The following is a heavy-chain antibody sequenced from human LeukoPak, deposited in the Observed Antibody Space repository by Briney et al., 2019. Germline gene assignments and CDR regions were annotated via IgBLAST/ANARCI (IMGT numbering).Heavy chain of an antibody. Sequence: TGGSLRLSCAASGFTFDDYTFHWVRQAPGKGLEWVSLISWDGGSTYYADSVKGRFTISRDNSKNSLYLQMNSLRTEDTALYYCTKDRYCSTPTCPLDYWGQGTLVTVSS. J-gene: IGHJ4*02. CDR2: ISWDGGST. D-gene: IGHD2-2*01. V-gene: IGHV3-43*01. CDR1: GFTFDDYT. CDR3: TKDRYCSTPTCPLDY.